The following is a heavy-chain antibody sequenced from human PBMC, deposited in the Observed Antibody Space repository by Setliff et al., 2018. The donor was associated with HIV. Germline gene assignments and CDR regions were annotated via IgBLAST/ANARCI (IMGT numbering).Heavy chain of an antibody. CDR1: GGSVSSGSYY. V-gene: IGHV4-61*09. J-gene: IGHJ4*02. D-gene: IGHD2-21*02. CDR2: SYTSGST. CDR3: ATLDHSGGNFLAY. Sequence: SETLSLTCTVSGGSVSSGSYYWSWIRQPAGKGLEWIGHSYTSGSTNYNPSLISRVTISLDTSKEQFSLELSSATAADTAVYYCATLDHSGGNFLAYWGQGSLVTVSS.